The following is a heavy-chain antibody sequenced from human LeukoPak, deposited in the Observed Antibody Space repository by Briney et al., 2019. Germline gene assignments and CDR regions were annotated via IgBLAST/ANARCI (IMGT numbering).Heavy chain of an antibody. Sequence: ASVMVSCKASGYTFTSYGISWVRQAPGQGLEWMGWISAYNGNTNYAQKLQGRVTMTTDTSTSTAYMELRSLRSDDTAVYYCARGAHFGGYSGYGYWGQGTLVTVSS. CDR2: ISAYNGNT. CDR1: GYTFTSYG. CDR3: ARGAHFGGYSGYGY. V-gene: IGHV1-18*01. J-gene: IGHJ4*02. D-gene: IGHD5-12*01.